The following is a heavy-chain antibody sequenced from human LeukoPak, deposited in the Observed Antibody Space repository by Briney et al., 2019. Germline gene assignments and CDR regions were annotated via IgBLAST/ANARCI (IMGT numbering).Heavy chain of an antibody. CDR1: GFTFSSYA. Sequence: GGSLRLSCAASGFTFSSYAMHWVRQAPGKGLEWVAVISYDGSNKYYADSVKGRFTISRDNSKNTLYLQMNSLRAEDTAVYYCASPLRFGERGFQSPDYWGQGTLVTVSS. V-gene: IGHV3-30*04. J-gene: IGHJ4*02. CDR3: ASPLRFGERGFQSPDY. CDR2: ISYDGSNK. D-gene: IGHD3-10*01.